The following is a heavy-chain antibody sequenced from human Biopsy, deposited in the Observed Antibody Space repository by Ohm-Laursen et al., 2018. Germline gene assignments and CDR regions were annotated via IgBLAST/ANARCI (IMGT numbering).Heavy chain of an antibody. V-gene: IGHV1-46*01. CDR2: INPSGSTT. D-gene: IGHD6-19*01. CDR3: ARNTGWYGDLYYFDY. Sequence: ASVKVSCKATGGTFIGFDINWVRQVPGQGLEWMGMINPSGSTTSYPQIFQGRVTMTRDTSKSTVYMELSSLRSADTAVYFCARNTGWYGDLYYFDYWGQGTLVTVPS. CDR1: GGTFIGFD. J-gene: IGHJ4*02.